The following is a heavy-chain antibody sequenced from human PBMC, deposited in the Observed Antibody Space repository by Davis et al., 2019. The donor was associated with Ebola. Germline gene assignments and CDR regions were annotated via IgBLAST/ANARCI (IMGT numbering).Heavy chain of an antibody. D-gene: IGHD1-7*01. CDR1: GFTFNTYA. V-gene: IGHV3-30*04. J-gene: IGHJ4*02. CDR2: ISHDGSKR. CDR3: TRSNGTTGGFFFDY. Sequence: GESLKISCAASGFTFNTYAMHWVRQAPGKGLEWVAVISHDGSKRYYTDSVRGRFTLSRDNSKNTLSLQMDGLRPEDTAVYFCTRSNGTTGGFFFDYWGQGILVAVSS.